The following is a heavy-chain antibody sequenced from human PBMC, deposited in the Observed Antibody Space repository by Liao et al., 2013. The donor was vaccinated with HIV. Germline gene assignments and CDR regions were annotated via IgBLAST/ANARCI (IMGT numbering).Heavy chain of an antibody. J-gene: IGHJ3*02. V-gene: IGHV4-39*07. D-gene: IGHD1-26*01. Sequence: QLQMQESGPGLVKPSETLSLTCTVSGVSISTSSSYWGWIRQPPGKGLEWIGSAYYTGSTYDNPSLKSRVTISVDTSKNQFSLKLRSVTAADSAVYYCARASPPQYSGSYITVVAFDIWGQGTAVTVSS. CDR3: ARASPPQYSGSYITVVAFDI. CDR2: AYYTGST. CDR1: GVSISTSSSY.